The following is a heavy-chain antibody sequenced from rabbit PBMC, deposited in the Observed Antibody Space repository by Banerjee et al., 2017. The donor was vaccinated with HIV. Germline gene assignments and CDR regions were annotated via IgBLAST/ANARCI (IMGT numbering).Heavy chain of an antibody. D-gene: IGHD1-1*01. Sequence: QSLEESGGDLVKPGASLTLTCTASGFSFSSSYWICWVRQAPGKGLEWIACIDAGSSGSAYYASWAKGRFTISKTSSTTVALQMTSLTAADTATYFCARDPSSAGVGDAMDLWGPGTLVTVS. J-gene: IGHJ4*01. CDR2: IDAGSSGSA. V-gene: IGHV1S40*01. CDR1: GFSFSSSYW. CDR3: ARDPSSAGVGDAMDL.